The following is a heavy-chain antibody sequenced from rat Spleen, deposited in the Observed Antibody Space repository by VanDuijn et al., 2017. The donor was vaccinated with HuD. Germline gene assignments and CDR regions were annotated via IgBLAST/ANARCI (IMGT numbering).Heavy chain of an antibody. CDR1: GFTFSDYG. J-gene: IGHJ2*01. CDR3: ARRHYGYTDYFDY. Sequence: EVQLVESDGGLVQPGRSLQLSCAASGFTFSDYGMAWVRQAPTKGLEWVATISYGDSSGHSGTYYRDSVRGRFTISRDDAKSTLSLQMDSLRSEDTATYYCARRHYGYTDYFDYWGQGVMVTVSS. V-gene: IGHV5-29*01. D-gene: IGHD1-9*01. CDR2: ISYGDSSGHSGT.